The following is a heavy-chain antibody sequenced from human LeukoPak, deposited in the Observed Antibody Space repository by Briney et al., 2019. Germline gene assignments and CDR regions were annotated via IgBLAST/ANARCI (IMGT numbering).Heavy chain of an antibody. CDR1: GGSISSGGYY. CDR3: ARHSSAAMDY. Sequence: SETLSLTCTVSGGSISSGGYYWSWIRQPPGKGLEWIGYIYHSGSTYYNPSLKSRVTISVDRSKNQFSLKLSSVTAADTAVYYCARHSSAAMDYWGQGTLVTVSS. CDR2: IYHSGST. J-gene: IGHJ4*02. V-gene: IGHV4-30-2*01. D-gene: IGHD6-25*01.